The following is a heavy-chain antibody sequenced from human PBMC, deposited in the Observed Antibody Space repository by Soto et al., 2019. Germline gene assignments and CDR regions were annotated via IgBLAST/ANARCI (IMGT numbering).Heavy chain of an antibody. CDR3: ARYGSTIGARWFDP. D-gene: IGHD3-9*01. J-gene: IGHJ5*02. CDR1: GFTFIGFW. CDR2: INNDGIDT. V-gene: IGHV3-74*03. Sequence: EVPLVESGGGVVQPGGSLRLSCAASGFTFIGFWMLLVRQGPGQGPEWVARINNDGIDTTYADSVKGRFTISRDNTKNIVYLEINSLRAEGTGLYYSARYGSTIGARWFDPWGQGTLVTVSS.